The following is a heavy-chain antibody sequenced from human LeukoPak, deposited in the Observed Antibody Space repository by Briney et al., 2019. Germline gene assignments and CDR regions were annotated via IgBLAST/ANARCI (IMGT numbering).Heavy chain of an antibody. CDR3: AKSSSGWYGGFDY. CDR1: GFTFSTYG. D-gene: IGHD6-19*01. Sequence: GGSLRLSCAASGFTFSTYGVHWVRQAPGKGLEWVAVLSYDGSEKYYADSVKGRCTISRDNSKNTLYLQMNSLRAEDTAVYYCAKSSSGWYGGFDYWGQGTLVTVSS. CDR2: LSYDGSEK. J-gene: IGHJ4*02. V-gene: IGHV3-30*18.